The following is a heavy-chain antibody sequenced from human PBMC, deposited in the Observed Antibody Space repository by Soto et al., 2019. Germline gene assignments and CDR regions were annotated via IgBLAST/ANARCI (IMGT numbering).Heavy chain of an antibody. CDR3: PRAGYSYGYWFDP. D-gene: IGHD5-18*01. J-gene: IGHJ5*02. V-gene: IGHV1-46*01. Sequence: ASVKVSCKASGYTFTSYYMHWVRQAPGQGLEWMGIINPSGGSTSYAQKFQGRVTMTRDTSTSTVYMELSSLRSEDTAVYYCPRAGYSYGYWFDPWGQGTLVTVSS. CDR2: INPSGGST. CDR1: GYTFTSYY.